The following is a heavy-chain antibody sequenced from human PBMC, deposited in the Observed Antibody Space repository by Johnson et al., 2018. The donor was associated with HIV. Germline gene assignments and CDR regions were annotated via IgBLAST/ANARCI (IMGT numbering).Heavy chain of an antibody. Sequence: VQLVESGGGLVQPGRSLRLSCAASGFTFDDYAMHWVRQAPGKGLEWVSGINWNGGSTGYADSVKGRFTISRDNSKNTLYLQMNSLRAEDTAVYYCARASDAFDIWGQGTMVTVSS. J-gene: IGHJ3*02. CDR1: GFTFDDYA. CDR3: ARASDAFDI. CDR2: INWNGGST. V-gene: IGHV3-20*04.